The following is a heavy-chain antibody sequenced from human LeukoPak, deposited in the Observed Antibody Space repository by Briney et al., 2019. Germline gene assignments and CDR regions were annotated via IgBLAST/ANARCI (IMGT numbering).Heavy chain of an antibody. CDR2: IYSGGST. V-gene: IGHV3-53*01. Sequence: PGGSLRLSCAASGFTVSSNYMSWVRQAPGKGLEWVSVIYSGGSTYYADSVKGRLTISRDNSKNTLYLQMNSLRAEETAVYYCAREGKIASSWDLGYYGMDVWGPGTPVTVSS. D-gene: IGHD6-13*01. CDR3: AREGKIASSWDLGYYGMDV. J-gene: IGHJ6*02. CDR1: GFTVSSNY.